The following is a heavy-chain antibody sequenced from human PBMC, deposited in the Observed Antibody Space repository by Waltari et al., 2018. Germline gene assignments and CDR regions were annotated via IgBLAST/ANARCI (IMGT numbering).Heavy chain of an antibody. V-gene: IGHV1-18*01. CDR3: ARVRDIVLVVGSTQKRNEFDA. Sequence: QVQLVQSGPEVKRPGASVKVSCKASGSSFTNFGISWVRQAPGQGLEWMGWISPDNDNTNYAQSLQGRVTMTTDTYTNTADLELRSLNSDDTAVYFCARVRDIVLVVGSTQKRNEFDAWGQGTLVTVSS. CDR1: GSSFTNFG. CDR2: ISPDNDNT. J-gene: IGHJ5*02. D-gene: IGHD2-8*02.